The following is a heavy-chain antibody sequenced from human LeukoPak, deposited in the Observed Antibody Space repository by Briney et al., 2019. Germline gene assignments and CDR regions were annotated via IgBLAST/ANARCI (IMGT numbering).Heavy chain of an antibody. Sequence: PGGSLRLSCAASGFTFSSYSMNWVRQAPGKGLEWVSSISSSSSYIYYADSVKGRFTISRDNAKNSLYLQMNSLRAEDTAVYYCARAFQWLSLAYAFDIWGQGTMVTVSS. D-gene: IGHD6-19*01. CDR1: GFTFSSYS. V-gene: IGHV3-21*04. J-gene: IGHJ3*02. CDR3: ARAFQWLSLAYAFDI. CDR2: ISSSSSYI.